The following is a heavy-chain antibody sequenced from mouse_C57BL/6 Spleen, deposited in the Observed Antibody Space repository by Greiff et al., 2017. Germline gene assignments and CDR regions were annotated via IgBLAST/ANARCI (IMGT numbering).Heavy chain of an antibody. CDR3: GMGITTVDFDY. Sequence: QVQLQQPGAELVRPGASVKVSCKASGYTFTSYWMHWVKQRPGQGLEWIGRIHPSDSDTNYNQKFKGKATLTVDKSSSTAYMQLSSLTSEDSAVYYYGMGITTVDFDYWGQGTTLTVSS. J-gene: IGHJ2*01. CDR2: IHPSDSDT. V-gene: IGHV1-74*01. D-gene: IGHD1-1*01. CDR1: GYTFTSYW.